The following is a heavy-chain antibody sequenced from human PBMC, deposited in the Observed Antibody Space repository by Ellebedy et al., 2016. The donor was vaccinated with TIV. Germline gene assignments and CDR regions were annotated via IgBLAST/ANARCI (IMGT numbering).Heavy chain of an antibody. D-gene: IGHD7-27*01. CDR2: INYSGST. CDR1: GGSISSGDYY. V-gene: IGHV4-30-4*01. CDR3: ARDRRGTGNLYFDY. J-gene: IGHJ4*02. Sequence: SESLSLTXTVSGGSISSGDYYWSWIRQPPGKGLEYIGYINYSGSTYYKPSLKSRVTISVDTSKNQFSLKLSSVTAADTAVYYCARDRRGTGNLYFDYWGQGTLVTVSS.